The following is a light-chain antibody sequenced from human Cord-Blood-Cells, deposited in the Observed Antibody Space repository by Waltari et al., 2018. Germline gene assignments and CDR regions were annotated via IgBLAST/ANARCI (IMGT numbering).Light chain of an antibody. CDR3: SSYAGSNNFVV. J-gene: IGLJ2*01. CDR1: SSDVGGYNY. CDR2: EVS. Sequence: QSALTQPPSASGSPGQSVTISCTGTSSDVGGYNYVSWYQQHPGKAPKLMIYEVSKRPSGVPHRFSGSKAGNTASPTVSGLQAEDEADYYCSSYAGSNNFVVFGGGTKLTVL. V-gene: IGLV2-8*01.